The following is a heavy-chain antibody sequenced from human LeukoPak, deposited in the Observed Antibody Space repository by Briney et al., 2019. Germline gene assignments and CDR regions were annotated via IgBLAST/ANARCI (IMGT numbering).Heavy chain of an antibody. CDR1: GYTFTSYG. Sequence: ASVKVSCKASGYTFTSYGISWVRQAPGQGLEWMGWISAYNGNTNYAQKLQGRVTMTTDTSTSTAYMELRSLRSDDTAVYYCASGPYYYDSSGYYPYYYWGQGTLVTVSP. V-gene: IGHV1-18*01. CDR2: ISAYNGNT. J-gene: IGHJ4*02. CDR3: ASGPYYYDSSGYYPYYY. D-gene: IGHD3-22*01.